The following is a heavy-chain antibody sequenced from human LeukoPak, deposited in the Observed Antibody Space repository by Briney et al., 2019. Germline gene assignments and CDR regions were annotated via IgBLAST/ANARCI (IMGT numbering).Heavy chain of an antibody. CDR2: ISADGGSI. CDR3: AKDRGFYDTAAYDC. CDR1: GFTFSSYA. Sequence: PGGSLRLSCAASGFTFSSYAMTWVRQAPGKGLEWVSTISADGGSIYYADSVRGRFTFSRDNSKSTLYLQMNSLRADDTAVYFCAKDRGFYDTAAYDCWGQGTLVTVSS. V-gene: IGHV3-23*01. D-gene: IGHD3-22*01. J-gene: IGHJ4*02.